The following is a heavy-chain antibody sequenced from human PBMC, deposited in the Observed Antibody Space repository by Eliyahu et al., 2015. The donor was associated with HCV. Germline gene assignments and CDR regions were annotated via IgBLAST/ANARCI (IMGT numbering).Heavy chain of an antibody. J-gene: IGHJ6*03. Sequence: SCKASGYTFTGYYMHWVRQPPGQGLEWMGWINPNSGGTNYAQKFQGRVTMTRDTSISTAYMELSRLRSDDTAVYYCARDRGPTPTQAGTMEPNVDMDVWGKGTTVTVSS. CDR3: ARDRGPTPTQAGTMEPNVDMDV. V-gene: IGHV1-2*02. CDR1: GYTFTGYY. CDR2: INPNSGGT. D-gene: IGHD6-13*01.